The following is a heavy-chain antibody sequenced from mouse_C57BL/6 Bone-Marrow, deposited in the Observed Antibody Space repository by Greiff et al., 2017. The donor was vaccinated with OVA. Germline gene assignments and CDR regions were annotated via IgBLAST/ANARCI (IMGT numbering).Heavy chain of an antibody. CDR3: ARPPNFDV. CDR2: INYDGSST. CDR1: GFTFSDYY. Sequence: VQLKESEGGLVQPGSSMKLSCTASGFTFSDYYMAWVRQVPEKGLEWVANINYDGSSTYYLDSLKSRFIISRDNAKNILYLQMSSLKSEDTATYYCARPPNFDVWGTGTTVTVSS. J-gene: IGHJ1*03. V-gene: IGHV5-16*01.